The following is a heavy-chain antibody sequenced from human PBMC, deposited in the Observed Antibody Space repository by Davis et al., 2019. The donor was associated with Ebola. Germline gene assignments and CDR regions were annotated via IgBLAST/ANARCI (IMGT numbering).Heavy chain of an antibody. CDR1: GYTFTAHY. CDR3: ARGSTFWSGYYMAYFDY. D-gene: IGHD3-3*01. J-gene: IGHJ4*02. Sequence: ASVKVSCKASGYTFTAHYLHWVRQAPGQGLEWMGWIIPNSGDTLYAQKFQGIVTMTRDTSINTAYVELTRLTFDDTAVYYCARGSTFWSGYYMAYFDYWGQGILVTVSS. CDR2: IIPNSGDT. V-gene: IGHV1-2*02.